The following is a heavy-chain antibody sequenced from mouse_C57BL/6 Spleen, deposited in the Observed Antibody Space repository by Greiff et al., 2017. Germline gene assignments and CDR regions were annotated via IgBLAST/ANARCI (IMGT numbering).Heavy chain of an antibody. CDR1: GFTFSDYG. V-gene: IGHV5-17*01. J-gene: IGHJ4*01. CDR2: ISSGSSTI. Sequence: EVQLVESGGGLVKPGGSLKLSCAASGFTFSDYGMHWVRQAPGKGLEWVAYISSGSSTIDYADTVKGRVTFSRDNAKDTRFLQMTSLRSEDTAMYYCEGMGDYYGSSGGDMDYWGQGTSVTVSS. CDR3: EGMGDYYGSSGGDMDY. D-gene: IGHD1-1*01.